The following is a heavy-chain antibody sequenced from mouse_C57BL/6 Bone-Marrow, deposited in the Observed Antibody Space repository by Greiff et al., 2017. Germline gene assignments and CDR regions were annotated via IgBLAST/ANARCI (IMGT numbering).Heavy chain of an antibody. J-gene: IGHJ3*01. CDR3: ARFYDYDVGAWFAY. CDR1: EYEFPSHD. V-gene: IGHV5-2*01. Sequence: EVKLVESGGGLVQPGESLKLSCESNEYEFPSHDMSWVRKTPEKRLELVAAITSDGGSTYYPDTMERRFIISRDNTKKTLYLQMSSLRSEDTALYYCARFYDYDVGAWFAYWGQGTLVTVSA. D-gene: IGHD2-4*01. CDR2: ITSDGGST.